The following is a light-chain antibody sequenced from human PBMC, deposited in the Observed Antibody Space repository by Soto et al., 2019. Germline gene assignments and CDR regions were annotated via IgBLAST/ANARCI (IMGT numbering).Light chain of an antibody. CDR3: QQYYSTPT. J-gene: IGKJ1*01. CDR2: WAS. Sequence: IVMTQSPDSLAVSLAERAAINRKSGESVLYSSNNKNYLAWYQQKPGQTPKLLIYWASTRESGVHDRFSGSGSGTDFTLTISSLKAEDVAVYYCQQYYSTPTFGQGTKVDIK. V-gene: IGKV4-1*01. CDR1: ESVLYSSNNKNY.